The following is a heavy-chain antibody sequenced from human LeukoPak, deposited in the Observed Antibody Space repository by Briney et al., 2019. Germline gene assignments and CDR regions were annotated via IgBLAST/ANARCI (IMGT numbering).Heavy chain of an antibody. CDR2: IIPIFETP. Sequence: GASVKVSCKTSGGSFSSYTINWVRQAPGQGLEWMGGIIPIFETPKYAQKFQGRVTLTRDMSTSTDYLELSSLRSEDTAVYYCARDNSVRDEAWWFNPWGQGTLVTVSS. CDR3: ARDNSVRDEAWWFNP. D-gene: IGHD5-24*01. CDR1: GGSFSSYT. J-gene: IGHJ5*02. V-gene: IGHV1-69*05.